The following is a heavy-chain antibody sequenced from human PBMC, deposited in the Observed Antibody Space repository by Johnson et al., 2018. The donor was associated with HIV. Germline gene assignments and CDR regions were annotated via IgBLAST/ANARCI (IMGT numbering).Heavy chain of an antibody. D-gene: IGHD3-16*01. J-gene: IGHJ3*02. Sequence: VQLVESGGGLVQPGGSLRLSCAASGFTLSTYWMSWVRQAPGKGLEWVSGISGSGRSTYYADSVKGWFTISRDNSKNTLYLQMNSLRVEDTAVYYCAKDFVAFWGRPADAFDIWGQGTMVTVSS. V-gene: IGHV3-23*04. CDR2: ISGSGRST. CDR1: GFTLSTYW. CDR3: AKDFVAFWGRPADAFDI.